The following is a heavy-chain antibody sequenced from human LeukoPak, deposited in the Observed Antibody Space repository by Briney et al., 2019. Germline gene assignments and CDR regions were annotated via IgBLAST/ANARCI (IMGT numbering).Heavy chain of an antibody. CDR1: GGSNGSSTYY. Sequence: SETLSLTCTVSGGSNGSSTYYWGWIRQSPGKGLEWIGSIYYSGRTYHNPSLKSRVTISIDPSKNQFSLKLSSVTAADTAVYYCARPGYSGSLDYWGQGTVVTVSS. D-gene: IGHD1-26*01. CDR2: IYYSGRT. J-gene: IGHJ4*02. CDR3: ARPGYSGSLDY. V-gene: IGHV4-39*01.